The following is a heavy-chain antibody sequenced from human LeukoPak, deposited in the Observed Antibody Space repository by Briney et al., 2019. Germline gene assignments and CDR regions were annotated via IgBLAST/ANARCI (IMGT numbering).Heavy chain of an antibody. J-gene: IGHJ3*02. V-gene: IGHV3-21*01. D-gene: IGHD3-22*01. Sequence: GGSLRLSCAASGFTFSSYSMNWVRQAPGKGLEWVSSISSSSSCIYYADSVKGRFTISRDNAKNSLYLQMNSLRAEDTAVYYCARPSGYYYSDAFDIWGQGTMVTVSS. CDR3: ARPSGYYYSDAFDI. CDR2: ISSSSSCI. CDR1: GFTFSSYS.